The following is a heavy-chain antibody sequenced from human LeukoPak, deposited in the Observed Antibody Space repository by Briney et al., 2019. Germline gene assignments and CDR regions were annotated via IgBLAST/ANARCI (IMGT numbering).Heavy chain of an antibody. Sequence: PSETLSLTCSVSGGSVSSGSYYWNWIRQPPGKGLEWIGYIYYTGSTNYNPSLRSRVTISVDTSKNQSSLRLSSVTAADTAVYYCARDVPDLLTGYYMPRPRNNWFDPWGQGTLVTVSS. CDR1: GGSVSSGSYY. CDR3: ARDVPDLLTGYYMPRPRNNWFDP. J-gene: IGHJ5*02. V-gene: IGHV4-61*01. D-gene: IGHD3-9*01. CDR2: IYYTGST.